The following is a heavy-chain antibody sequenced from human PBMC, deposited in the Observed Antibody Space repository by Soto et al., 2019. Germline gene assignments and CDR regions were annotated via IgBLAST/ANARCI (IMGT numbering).Heavy chain of an antibody. D-gene: IGHD6-6*01. CDR1: GFTFSSYS. V-gene: IGHV3-21*01. Sequence: EVQLVESGGGLVKPGGSLRLSCAASGFTFSSYSMNWVRQAPGKGLEWVSSISSSSSYIYYADSVKGRFTISRDNAKNFLYLQMNSLRAEDTAVYYCARDSSSWFDYWGQGTLVTVSS. CDR3: ARDSSSWFDY. J-gene: IGHJ4*02. CDR2: ISSSSSYI.